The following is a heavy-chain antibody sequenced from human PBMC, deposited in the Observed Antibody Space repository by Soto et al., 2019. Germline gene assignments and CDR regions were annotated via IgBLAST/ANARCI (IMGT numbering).Heavy chain of an antibody. J-gene: IGHJ5*02. V-gene: IGHV3-23*01. CDR1: GFSFSSYA. Sequence: WGSIRLSCAASGFSFSSYAMNWVRQAPGKGLEWISVISNSGHSAYYADSVKGRFTISRDNSKNTLYLQIKSLRAEDTAAYYCAKGGPTFLNWFGPWGQGTLVPVSS. CDR3: AKGGPTFLNWFGP. D-gene: IGHD5-12*01. CDR2: ISNSGHSA.